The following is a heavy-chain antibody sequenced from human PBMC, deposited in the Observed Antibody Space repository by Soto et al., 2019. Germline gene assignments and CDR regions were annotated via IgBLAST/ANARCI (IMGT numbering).Heavy chain of an antibody. J-gene: IGHJ4*02. D-gene: IGHD2-2*01. CDR2: IYASGST. Sequence: SEALSLTCTVSGGSISTYYWSWIRQPAGKGLEWIGRIYASGSTNYNPSLKSRVTMSVATSKNQFSLKLSSVTAADTAVYYCARGGMVIIPTATAFDYWGQGTLVTVSS. V-gene: IGHV4-4*07. CDR3: ARGGMVIIPTATAFDY. CDR1: GGSISTYY.